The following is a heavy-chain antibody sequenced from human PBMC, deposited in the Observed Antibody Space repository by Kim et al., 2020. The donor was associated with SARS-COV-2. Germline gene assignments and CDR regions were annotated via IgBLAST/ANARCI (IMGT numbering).Heavy chain of an antibody. V-gene: IGHV3-23*01. D-gene: IGHD1-26*01. CDR3: AKRTESTTYYFFEF. Sequence: ADAVKGRFTISRYSSKNTQYLQMNNRRADDTAIYYCAKRTESTTYYFFEFWGQGTLVTVSS. J-gene: IGHJ4*02.